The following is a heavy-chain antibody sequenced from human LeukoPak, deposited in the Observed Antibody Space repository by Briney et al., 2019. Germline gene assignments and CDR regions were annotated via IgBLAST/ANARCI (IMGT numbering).Heavy chain of an antibody. V-gene: IGHV3-53*01. CDR3: ARGTGSYRVAPADY. CDR2: IYSDGST. D-gene: IGHD3-10*01. Sequence: PGGSLRLSCGASGFIVSSNYMSWVRQAPGKGLEWVSVIYSDGSTYYADSVKGRFTISRDISKNTLYLQMNSLRAEDTAVYYCARGTGSYRVAPADYWGQGTLVTVSS. CDR1: GFIVSSNY. J-gene: IGHJ4*02.